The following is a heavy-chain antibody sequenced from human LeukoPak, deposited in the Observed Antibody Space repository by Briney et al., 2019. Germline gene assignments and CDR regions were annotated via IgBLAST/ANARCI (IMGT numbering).Heavy chain of an antibody. CDR1: GYTFTGYY. D-gene: IGHD2-2*02. CDR3: ARDRKIVVVPAAILAYYYMDV. V-gene: IGHV1-2*02. CDR2: INPNSGGT. Sequence: ASVKVSCKASGYTFTGYYMHWVRQAPGQGLEWMGWINPNSGGTNYAQKFQGRVTMTRDTSISTAYMELSRLRSDDTAVYYCARDRKIVVVPAAILAYYYMDVWGKGTTVTVSS. J-gene: IGHJ6*03.